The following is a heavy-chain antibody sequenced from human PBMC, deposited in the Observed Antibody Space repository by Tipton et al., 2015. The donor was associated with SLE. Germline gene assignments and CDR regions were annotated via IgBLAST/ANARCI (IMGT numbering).Heavy chain of an antibody. V-gene: IGHV4-39*01. Sequence: TLSLTCTVSGGSISSSSYSWGWIRQPPGKGLEWIGNIYYSGSTYSNPSLKSRVTISVDTSKNQFSLMLTSVTAADTAVYYCAKFQGGLGQHWGQGTLVTVSS. CDR2: IYYSGST. D-gene: IGHD5/OR15-5a*01. CDR3: AKFQGGLGQH. CDR1: GGSISSSSYS. J-gene: IGHJ1*01.